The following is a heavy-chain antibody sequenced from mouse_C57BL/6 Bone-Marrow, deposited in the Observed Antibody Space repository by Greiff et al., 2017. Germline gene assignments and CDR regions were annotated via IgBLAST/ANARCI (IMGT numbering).Heavy chain of an antibody. CDR2: IRLKSDNYAT. CDR3: TEGDWGFAY. J-gene: IGHJ3*01. V-gene: IGHV6-3*01. Sequence: EVKLEESGGGLVQPGGSMKLSCVASGFTFSNYWMNWVRQSPEKGLEWVAQIRLKSDNYATHYAESVQGRFTISRDDSKSSVYLQMNNLRAEDTGIYYCTEGDWGFAYWGQGTLVTVAA. D-gene: IGHD4-1*01. CDR1: GFTFSNYW.